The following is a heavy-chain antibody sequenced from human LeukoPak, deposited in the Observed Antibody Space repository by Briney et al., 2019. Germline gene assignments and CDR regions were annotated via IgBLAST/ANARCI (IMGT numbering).Heavy chain of an antibody. D-gene: IGHD1-26*01. Sequence: ASVKVSCKTSGYTFTTYDINWVRQATGQGLEWMGWLNPNSDNTASAQSFQGRLTLTRNTSISTAYMELSSLRSEDTAIYYCGRAGSHDRQTIDFWGQGALVSVSS. J-gene: IGHJ4*02. CDR2: LNPNSDNT. CDR3: GRAGSHDRQTIDF. V-gene: IGHV1-8*02. CDR1: GYTFTTYD.